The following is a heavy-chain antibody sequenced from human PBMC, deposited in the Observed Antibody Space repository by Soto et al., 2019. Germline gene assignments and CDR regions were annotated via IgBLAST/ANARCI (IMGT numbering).Heavy chain of an antibody. Sequence: QVQLVESGGGVVQPGRSLRLSCAASGFTFSSYGMHWVRQAPGKGLEWVAVISYDGSNKYYADSVKGRFTISRDNSKNTLYLQMNSLRAEDTAVYYCAKEKAPVPPLYYFDYWGQGTLVTVSS. CDR3: AKEKAPVPPLYYFDY. CDR2: ISYDGSNK. J-gene: IGHJ4*02. V-gene: IGHV3-30*18. CDR1: GFTFSSYG. D-gene: IGHD6-19*01.